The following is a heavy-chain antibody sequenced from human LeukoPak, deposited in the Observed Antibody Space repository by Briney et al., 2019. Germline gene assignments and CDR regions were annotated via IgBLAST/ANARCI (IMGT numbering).Heavy chain of an antibody. D-gene: IGHD3-9*01. CDR2: ISWNSGSI. V-gene: IGHV3-9*01. J-gene: IGHJ4*02. CDR3: AKGIRYVTLKGFDY. Sequence: GGSLRLSCAASGFTFADYAMHSARQAPGKGLEWVSGISWNSGSIGYADSVKGRFTISRDNAKNSLYLQMNSLRAEDTALFYCAKGIRYVTLKGFDYGGQGTLVTVPS. CDR1: GFTFADYA.